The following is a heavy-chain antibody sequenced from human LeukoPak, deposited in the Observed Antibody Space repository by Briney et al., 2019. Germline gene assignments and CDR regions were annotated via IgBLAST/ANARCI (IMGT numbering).Heavy chain of an antibody. CDR3: ARFATGGLYYFDY. V-gene: IGHV4-59*08. CDR1: GDSISPYY. J-gene: IGHJ4*02. CDR2: INYSGKT. D-gene: IGHD6-19*01. Sequence: PSETLSLTCTVSGDSISPYYWSWIRQTPGKRLEWIGNINYSGKTNHKPSLQSRVTISVDTSKNQFSLKLISVTAADTAVYYCARFATGGLYYFDYWGQGTLVIVSS.